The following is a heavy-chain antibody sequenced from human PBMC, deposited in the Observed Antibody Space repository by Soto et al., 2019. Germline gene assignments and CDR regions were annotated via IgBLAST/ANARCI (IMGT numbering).Heavy chain of an antibody. CDR1: GFTFSSYA. D-gene: IGHD6-13*01. J-gene: IGHJ5*02. CDR2: ISYDGSNK. V-gene: IGHV3-30-3*01. CDR3: VRDRSLKGAAGTFDP. Sequence: QVQLVESGGGVVQPGRSLRLSCAASGFTFSSYAMHWVRQAPGKGLEWVAVISYDGSNKYYADSVKGRFTISRDNSKNTLYLQMNSLRAEDTAVYYCVRDRSLKGAAGTFDPWGQGTLVTVSS.